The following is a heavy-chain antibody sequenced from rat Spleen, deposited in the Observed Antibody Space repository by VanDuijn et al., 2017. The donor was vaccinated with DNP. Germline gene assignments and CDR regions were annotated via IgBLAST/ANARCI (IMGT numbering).Heavy chain of an antibody. D-gene: IGHD1-4*01. V-gene: IGHV4-2*01. CDR3: AREAAGVDA. CDR1: GFNFNDYW. Sequence: EVKLVESGGGLVQPGRSLKISCAASGFNFNDYWMGWVRQAPGKGLEWIGEINQDSSKINYPPSLKDKSTISRDNAQNTLYLQMSNLGSEDTAIYYCAREAAGVDAWGQGTSVTVSS. CDR2: INQDSSKI. J-gene: IGHJ4*01.